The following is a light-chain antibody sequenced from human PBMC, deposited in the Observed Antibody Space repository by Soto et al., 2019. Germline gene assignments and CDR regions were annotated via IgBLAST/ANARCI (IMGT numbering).Light chain of an antibody. Sequence: QSVLTQPPSVSGAPGQRVTISCTGSSSNIGAGYDLHWYQQLPGTAPKLLIYGNSNRPSGVPDRFSGSKSGTSASLAITGLQAEDEADYYRQSYDSSLSGYVVFGGGPKLTVL. CDR3: QSYDSSLSGYVV. V-gene: IGLV1-40*01. CDR2: GNS. CDR1: SSNIGAGYD. J-gene: IGLJ2*01.